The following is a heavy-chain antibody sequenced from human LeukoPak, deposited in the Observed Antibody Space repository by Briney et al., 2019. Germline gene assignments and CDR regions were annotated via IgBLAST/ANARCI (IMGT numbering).Heavy chain of an antibody. D-gene: IGHD2-8*01. V-gene: IGHV4-34*01. J-gene: IGHJ6*03. Sequence: PSETLSLTCAVYGESFSGYYWSWIRQPPGKGLEWIGEINHSGSTNYNPSLKSRVTISVDTSKNQFSLRLSSVTAADTAVHYCAGTMGRYYYYYMDVWGKGTTVTVSS. CDR2: INHSGST. CDR1: GESFSGYY. CDR3: AGTMGRYYYYYMDV.